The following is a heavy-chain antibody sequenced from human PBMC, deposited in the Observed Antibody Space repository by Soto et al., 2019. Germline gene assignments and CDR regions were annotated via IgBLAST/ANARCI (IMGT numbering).Heavy chain of an antibody. Sequence: QVQLVQSGAEVKKPGASVKVSCKASGYTFTSYDINWVRQATGQGLEWMGWMNPNSGNTGYAQKFQGRITMTRNTSVSTAYMALYSLRSEDTALYYCARSTNDYGDRHWGQGTLVTVSS. D-gene: IGHD4-17*01. CDR3: ARSTNDYGDRH. CDR2: MNPNSGNT. CDR1: GYTFTSYD. J-gene: IGHJ4*02. V-gene: IGHV1-8*01.